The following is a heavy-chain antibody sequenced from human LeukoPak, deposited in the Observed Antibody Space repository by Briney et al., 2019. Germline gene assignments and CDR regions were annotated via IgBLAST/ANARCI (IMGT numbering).Heavy chain of an antibody. J-gene: IGHJ6*03. CDR2: IIPIFGTA. CDR1: GYTFTNYG. CDR3: ARDSPEYYYDSSGYLHYDYYMDV. V-gene: IGHV1-69*05. D-gene: IGHD3-22*01. Sequence: SVKVSCKASGYTFTNYGINWVRQAPGQGLEWMGGIIPIFGTANYAQKFQGRVTITTDESTSTAYIELSSLRSEDTAVYYCARDSPEYYYDSSGYLHYDYYMDVWGKGTTVTVSS.